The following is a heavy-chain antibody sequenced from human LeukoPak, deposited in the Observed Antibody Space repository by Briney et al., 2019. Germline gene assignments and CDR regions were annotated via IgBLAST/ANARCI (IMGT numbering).Heavy chain of an antibody. CDR1: GFTFSSYA. D-gene: IGHD6-6*01. CDR3: AKDQTQSAAARPFGYTNWFDP. V-gene: IGHV3-23*01. CDR2: ITGSSGSAFT. J-gene: IGHJ5*02. Sequence: GGSLRLSCAASGFTFSSYAMSWVRQAPGKGLEWVSTITGSSGSAFTYYADSVKGRCTVTRDNSKNTLYLQMNSLRAEDTAVYYCAKDQTQSAAARPFGYTNWFDPWGQGTLVTVSS.